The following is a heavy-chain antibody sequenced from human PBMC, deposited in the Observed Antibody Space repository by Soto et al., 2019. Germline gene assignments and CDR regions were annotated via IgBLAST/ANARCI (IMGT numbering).Heavy chain of an antibody. J-gene: IGHJ4*02. CDR2: ISGYNGNT. Sequence: ASVKVSCKASGYTFTSYGISWVRQAPGQGLEWMGWISGYNGNTNYAQKFQGRVTMTTGTSTSTAYMEVRSLRSDDTAVYYCARGPSGWPSPFDYWGQGTLVTVSS. D-gene: IGHD6-19*01. V-gene: IGHV1-18*04. CDR3: ARGPSGWPSPFDY. CDR1: GYTFTSYG.